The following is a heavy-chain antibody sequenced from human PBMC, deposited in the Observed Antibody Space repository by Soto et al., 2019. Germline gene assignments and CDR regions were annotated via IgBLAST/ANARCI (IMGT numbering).Heavy chain of an antibody. CDR1: GGSVSSGGYF. CDR2: IFYSGST. CDR3: ARKGGEVDY. J-gene: IGHJ4*02. V-gene: IGHV4-61*08. Sequence: QVQLQESGPGLVKPSETLSLTCTVSGGSVSSGGYFWSWIRQPPGTGLEWIGDIFYSGSTNYNPSLKGRVTISVDTSKNQFSRMCGSVPAADTAVYYCARKGGEVDYWGQGTLVTVSS. D-gene: IGHD3-16*01.